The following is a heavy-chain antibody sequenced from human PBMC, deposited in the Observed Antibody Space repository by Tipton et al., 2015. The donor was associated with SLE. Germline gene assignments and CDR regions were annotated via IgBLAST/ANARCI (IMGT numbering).Heavy chain of an antibody. CDR2: TYDGGSA. V-gene: IGHV4-59*01. Sequence: TLSLTCTVSGGSIRSYYWSWIRQPPGKGLEWIGYTYDGGSANYNPSLKSRVSLSIYTSKNQFSLRLSSVTAADTAVYYCARVVYSFSDAFDIWGQGTLVTVSS. D-gene: IGHD6-13*01. CDR1: GGSIRSYY. CDR3: ARVVYSFSDAFDI. J-gene: IGHJ3*02.